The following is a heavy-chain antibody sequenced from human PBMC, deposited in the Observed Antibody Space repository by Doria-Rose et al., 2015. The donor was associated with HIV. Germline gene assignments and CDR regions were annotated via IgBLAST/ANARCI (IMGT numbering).Heavy chain of an antibody. CDR1: GVSLSSPGMG. CDR3: ARIKSSRWYHKYYFDF. J-gene: IGHJ4*02. CDR2: ILSDDER. V-gene: IGHV2-26*01. Sequence: QITLKESGPVLVKPTETLTLTCTVSGVSLSSPGMGVSWIRQPPGKALEWPANILSDDERSYKTSLKSRLTISRGTSKSQVFLTMTDMDPVDTATYYCARIKSSRWYHKYYFDFWGQGTLVIVSA. D-gene: IGHD6-13*01.